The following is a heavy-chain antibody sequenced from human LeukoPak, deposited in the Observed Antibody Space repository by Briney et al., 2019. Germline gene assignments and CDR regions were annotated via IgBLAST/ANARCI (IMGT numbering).Heavy chain of an antibody. CDR3: ARDPYSSSWSYGMDV. V-gene: IGHV3-7*05. D-gene: IGHD6-13*01. CDR2: IKQDGSET. J-gene: IGHJ6*02. CDR1: GXTFSNYW. Sequence: GGSLRLSCTASGXTFSNYWMSWVPQTPEKGLEWVANIKQDGSETVYVDSVKGRFTISRDNAQSSLYLQMYSLRAEDTAVYFCARDPYSSSWSYGMDVWGQGTAVTVSS.